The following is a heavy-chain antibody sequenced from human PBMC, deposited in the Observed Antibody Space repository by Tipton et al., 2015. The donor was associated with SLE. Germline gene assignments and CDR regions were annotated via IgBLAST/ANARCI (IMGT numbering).Heavy chain of an antibody. D-gene: IGHD1-1*01. CDR2: MHHNGST. CDR3: ATGHFDF. J-gene: IGHJ5*01. Sequence: TLSLTCTVSLYSIGSGFYWDWVRQAPGKGLEWVATMHHNGSTYYNPSLRSRVAVSMDTSRNQFSLRLKSATAADTAVYFCATGHFDFWGQGRPVTVFS. V-gene: IGHV4-38-2*02. CDR1: LYSIGSGFY.